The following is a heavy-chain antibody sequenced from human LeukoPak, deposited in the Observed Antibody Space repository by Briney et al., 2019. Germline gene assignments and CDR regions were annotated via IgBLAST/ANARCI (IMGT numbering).Heavy chain of an antibody. J-gene: IGHJ4*02. Sequence: SETLSLTCTVSGASVSAINYYWSWLRQHPGKGPEWIAYIYYDAGAYYNPSLESRVTISLDSSANQFSLGLSSVTAADTAVYYCARGRRQLKYGPDYWGQGTVVTVSS. CDR1: GASVSAINYY. CDR2: IYYDAGA. V-gene: IGHV4-31*03. D-gene: IGHD2/OR15-2a*01. CDR3: ARGRRQLKYGPDY.